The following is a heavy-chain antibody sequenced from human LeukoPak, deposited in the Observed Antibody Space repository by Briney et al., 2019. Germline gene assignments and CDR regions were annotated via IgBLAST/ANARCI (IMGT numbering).Heavy chain of an antibody. CDR3: ARTGRGSSSWIYYYYYMDV. V-gene: IGHV4-59*01. CDR2: IYYSEST. D-gene: IGHD6-13*01. Sequence: SETLSLTCTVSGGSISSYYWSWIRQPPGKGLEWIGYIYYSESTNYNPSLKSRVTISVDTSKNQFSLKLSSVTAADTAVYYCARTGRGSSSWIYYYYYMDVWGKGTTVTVSS. J-gene: IGHJ6*03. CDR1: GGSISSYY.